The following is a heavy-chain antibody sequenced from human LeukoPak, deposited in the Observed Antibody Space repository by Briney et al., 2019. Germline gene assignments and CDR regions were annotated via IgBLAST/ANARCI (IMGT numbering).Heavy chain of an antibody. J-gene: IGHJ5*01. CDR2: MNPKTGNT. D-gene: IGHD6-25*01. Sequence: ASVRVSCKASGYIFDRYDINWVRQATGKGLEWMGWMNPKTGNTGFSQTFQGRVNMTSDTPMTTAYIELNNLKPEDTAVYYCVRARYSSAWFDSWGHGALVIVSS. CDR3: VRARYSSAWFDS. CDR1: GYIFDRYD. V-gene: IGHV1-8*01.